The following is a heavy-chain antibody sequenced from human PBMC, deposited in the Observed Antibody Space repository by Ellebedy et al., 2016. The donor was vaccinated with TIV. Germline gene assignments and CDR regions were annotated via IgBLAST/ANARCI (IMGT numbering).Heavy chain of an antibody. J-gene: IGHJ4*02. CDR1: GFTFNSYW. D-gene: IGHD2-2*01. CDR2: ISSGGGT. V-gene: IGHV3-66*01. CDR3: AREYQEFYFDS. Sequence: GGSLRLSCAASGFTFNSYWMHWVRQPPGKGLEWVSIISSGGGTYYADSVKGRFTISRDNSKNTLSLQMNSLRAEDTAVYYCAREYQEFYFDSWGQGTLVTVSS.